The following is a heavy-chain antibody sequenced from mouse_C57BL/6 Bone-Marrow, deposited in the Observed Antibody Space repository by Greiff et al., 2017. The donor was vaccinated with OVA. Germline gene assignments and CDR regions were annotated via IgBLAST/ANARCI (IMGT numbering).Heavy chain of an antibody. CDR3: ARKDIYYDYDGGAGFAY. D-gene: IGHD2-4*01. V-gene: IGHV1-12*01. Sequence: LQQSGAELVRPGASVKMSCKASGYTFTSYNMHWVKQTPRQGLEWIGAIYPGNGDTSYNQKFKGKATLTVDKSSSTAYMQLSSLTSEDSAVYFCARKDIYYDYDGGAGFAYWGQGTLVTVSA. CDR2: IYPGNGDT. CDR1: GYTFTSYN. J-gene: IGHJ3*01.